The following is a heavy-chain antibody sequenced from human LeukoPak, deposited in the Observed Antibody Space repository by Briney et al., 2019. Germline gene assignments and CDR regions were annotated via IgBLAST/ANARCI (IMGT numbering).Heavy chain of an antibody. CDR3: AREGGFYRPLDY. V-gene: IGHV4-4*02. Sequence: PSETLSLTCGVSGGSVSSTNWWTWIRQPPGKGLEWIGEVHLDGRTNFNPSLKSRLTMSVDLSENHVSLKLTSVTAAHTAVYYCAREGGFYRPLDYSGQGTLVTVSS. CDR1: GGSVSSTNW. D-gene: IGHD6-25*01. CDR2: VHLDGRT. J-gene: IGHJ4*02.